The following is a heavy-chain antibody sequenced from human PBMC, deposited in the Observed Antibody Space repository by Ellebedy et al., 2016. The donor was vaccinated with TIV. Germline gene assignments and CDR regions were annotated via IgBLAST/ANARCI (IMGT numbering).Heavy chain of an antibody. V-gene: IGHV3-23*01. CDR3: AKDLTAMYGSGSYSDY. CDR1: GFTFSSYA. J-gene: IGHJ4*02. D-gene: IGHD3-10*01. Sequence: GGSLRLSXAASGFTFSSYAMSWVRQAPGKGLEWVSAISGSGGSTYYADSVKGRFTISRDNSKNTLYLQMNSLRAEDTALYYCAKDLTAMYGSGSYSDYWGQGTLVTVSS. CDR2: ISGSGGST.